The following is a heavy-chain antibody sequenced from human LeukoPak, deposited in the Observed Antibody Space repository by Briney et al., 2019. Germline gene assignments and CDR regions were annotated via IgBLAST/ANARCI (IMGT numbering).Heavy chain of an antibody. J-gene: IGHJ6*03. D-gene: IGHD3-10*01. CDR3: ARTTMVRGTYYMDV. V-gene: IGHV1-18*01. CDR2: IGAYNGNT. Sequence: GASVKVSCKASGYTFTSYGISWVRQAPGQGLEWMGWIGAYNGNTNYAQKLQGRVTMTTDTSTSTAYMELRSLRSDDTAAYYCARTTMVRGTYYMDVWGKGTTVTISS. CDR1: GYTFTSYG.